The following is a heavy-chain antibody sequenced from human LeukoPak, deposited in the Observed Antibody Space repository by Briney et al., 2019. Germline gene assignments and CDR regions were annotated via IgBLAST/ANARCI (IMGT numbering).Heavy chain of an antibody. CDR1: GFTFSSYA. V-gene: IGHV3-23*01. J-gene: IGHJ4*02. Sequence: GGSLRLSCAASGFTFSSYAMSWVRQAPGKGLEWVSAMSGSSGRTYYADSVKGRFTISRDNSKNTLYVQMNSLRADDTAVYYCAKWGCSGSSCYPFAYWGQGTLVSVPS. CDR3: AKWGCSGSSCYPFAY. CDR2: MSGSSGRT. D-gene: IGHD2-15*01.